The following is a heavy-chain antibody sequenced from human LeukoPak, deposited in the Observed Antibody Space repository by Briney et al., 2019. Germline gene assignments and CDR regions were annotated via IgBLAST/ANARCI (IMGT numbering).Heavy chain of an antibody. Sequence: SETLSLTCTVSGGSIRTYYWSWIRQPPGKGLEWIGYIYYSGSTNYNPSLKSRVTISVDTSKNQFSLKLSSVTAADTAVYYCARGGIAAADLDYWGQGTLVTVSS. J-gene: IGHJ4*02. D-gene: IGHD6-13*01. V-gene: IGHV4-59*01. CDR3: ARGGIAAADLDY. CDR1: GGSIRTYY. CDR2: IYYSGST.